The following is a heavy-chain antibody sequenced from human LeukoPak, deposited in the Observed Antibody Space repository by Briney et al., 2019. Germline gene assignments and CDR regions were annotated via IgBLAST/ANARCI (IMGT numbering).Heavy chain of an antibody. CDR2: IYYSGST. J-gene: IGHJ4*02. CDR3: ARVFKGY. V-gene: IGHV4-39*01. Sequence: KGLERIGSIYYSGSTYYNPSRKSRVTISVDTSKNQFSLKLSSVTAADTAVYYCARVFKGYWGQGTLVTVSS.